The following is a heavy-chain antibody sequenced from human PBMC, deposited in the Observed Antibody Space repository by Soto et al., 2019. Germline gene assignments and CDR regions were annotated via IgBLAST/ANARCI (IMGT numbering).Heavy chain of an antibody. J-gene: IGHJ5*02. CDR3: ARFPDYGAYVAP. D-gene: IGHD4-17*01. V-gene: IGHV4-59*08. Sequence: SETLSLTCGLSSGSISNYYWSWIRQPPGKGLEWIGYIYYNGSTTYKYNPSLESRVTISEHTSKNQFSLKLTSVTAADSAIYYCARFPDYGAYVAPWGQGTLVTVS. CDR2: IYYNGSTTY. CDR1: SGSISNYY.